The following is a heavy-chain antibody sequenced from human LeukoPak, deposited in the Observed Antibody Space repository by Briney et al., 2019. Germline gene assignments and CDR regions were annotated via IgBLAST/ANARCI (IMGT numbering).Heavy chain of an antibody. CDR3: ARDRGYGMDV. V-gene: IGHV4-59*01. J-gene: IGHJ6*02. CDR1: GGSISSYY. CDR2: IYYSGSA. Sequence: ASETLSLTCTVSGGSISSYYWSWIRRPPGKGLEWIGYIYYSGSANYNPSLKSRVTISVDTSKNQFSLKLSSVTAADTAVYYCARDRGYGMDVWGQGTTVTVSS.